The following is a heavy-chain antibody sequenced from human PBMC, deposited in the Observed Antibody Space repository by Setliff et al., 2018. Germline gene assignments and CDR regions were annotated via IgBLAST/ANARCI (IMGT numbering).Heavy chain of an antibody. J-gene: IGHJ4*02. CDR2: HQTSGTT. CDR1: GGSITSGSYY. Sequence: SETLSLTCAVSGGSITSGSYYWSWIRQPAGEGLEWIGRHQTSGTTVYNPSLKGRVTISADTSTNHFSLKLTFVTAADTAVYYCARDNKIVGDTDVWGQGALVTVSS. D-gene: IGHD1-26*01. CDR3: ARDNKIVGDTDV. V-gene: IGHV4-61*02.